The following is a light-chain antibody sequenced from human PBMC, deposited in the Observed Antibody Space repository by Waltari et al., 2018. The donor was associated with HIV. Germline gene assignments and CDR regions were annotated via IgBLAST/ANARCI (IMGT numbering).Light chain of an antibody. CDR2: DVT. J-gene: IGLJ1*01. CDR1: SSDVGGYNY. V-gene: IGLV2-11*01. CDR3: CSYAGRYTYV. Sequence: QSALTQPRSVSGSPGQSVTISCTGTSSDVGGYNYVSWYQHHPGKAPKFMIYDVTKRPSGVPDRFSGSKSGNTASLTISGLQAEKEADYYCCSYAGRYTYVFGTGTKVTVL.